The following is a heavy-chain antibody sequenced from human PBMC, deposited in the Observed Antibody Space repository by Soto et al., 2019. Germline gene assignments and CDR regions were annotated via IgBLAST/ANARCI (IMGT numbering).Heavy chain of an antibody. D-gene: IGHD2-15*01. CDR3: VKRMNKETRYYYYGMDV. J-gene: IGHJ6*02. CDR1: GFIFSSYA. V-gene: IGHV3-64D*06. CDR2: ISSNGGST. Sequence: GGSLRLSCSASGFIFSSYAMHWVRQAPGKGLEYVSAISSNGGSTYYIDSVKGRFTISRDDSKNTLYLQMSSLRAEDTALYYCVKRMNKETRYYYYGMDVWGQGTTVTVS.